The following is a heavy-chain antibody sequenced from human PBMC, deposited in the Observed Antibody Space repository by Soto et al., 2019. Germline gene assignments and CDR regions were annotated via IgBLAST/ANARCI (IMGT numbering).Heavy chain of an antibody. CDR3: ARASSIAVG. CDR1: GFTFSSYA. Sequence: GGSLRLSCVASGFTFSSYAMTWVRQAPGKGLEWVSSMGGSGRSTYYTDSVKGRFTISRDNSKSTLYLQMNSLRAEDTAVYYYARASSIAVGWGQGTLVTVSS. D-gene: IGHD6-19*01. J-gene: IGHJ4*02. CDR2: MGGSGRST. V-gene: IGHV3-23*01.